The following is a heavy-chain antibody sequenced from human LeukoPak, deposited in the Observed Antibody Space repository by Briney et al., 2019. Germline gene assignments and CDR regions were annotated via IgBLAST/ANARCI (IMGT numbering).Heavy chain of an antibody. CDR2: IYYSGST. CDR1: GGSISSYH. Sequence: PSETLSLTCAVSGGSISSYHWSWIRQPPGKGLEFIGHIYYSGSTNYNPSLKSRVTISVDTFKKQFSLNLSSVTAADTAVYYCAGAFPDSSRYIGPLDHWGQGTLVTVSS. CDR3: AGAFPDSSRYIGPLDH. J-gene: IGHJ4*02. D-gene: IGHD3-22*01. V-gene: IGHV4-59*01.